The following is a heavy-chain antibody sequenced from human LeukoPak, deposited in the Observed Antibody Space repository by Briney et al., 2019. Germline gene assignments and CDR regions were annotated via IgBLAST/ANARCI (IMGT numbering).Heavy chain of an antibody. D-gene: IGHD3-10*01. CDR2: IIPVVGTA. CDR1: GGTFSSYA. CDR3: ARSPNIYYGSGSYSADFDY. V-gene: IGHV1-69*05. Sequence: AASVNVSYKASGGTFSSYAISWVRQAPGQGLEWIGGIIPVVGTANYAQKFQGRVTITTDESTSTAYMELSSLRSEDTAVYYCARSPNIYYGSGSYSADFDYWGQGTLVTVSS. J-gene: IGHJ4*02.